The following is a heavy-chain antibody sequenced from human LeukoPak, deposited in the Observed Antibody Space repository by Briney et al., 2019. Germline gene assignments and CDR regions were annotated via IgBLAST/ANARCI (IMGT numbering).Heavy chain of an antibody. CDR1: AGSFGGYY. CDR2: TNHSGST. V-gene: IGHV4-34*01. Sequence: SETLSLTCAVYAGSFGGYYWSWIRQPPGKGLEWIGETNHSGSTNYNPSLKSRVPISVDTSKNQFSLKLSSVTAADTAVYYCARGEDYVWGSYRYTGGAFDYWGQGTLVTVSS. CDR3: ARGEDYVWGSYRYTGGAFDY. D-gene: IGHD3-16*02. J-gene: IGHJ4*02.